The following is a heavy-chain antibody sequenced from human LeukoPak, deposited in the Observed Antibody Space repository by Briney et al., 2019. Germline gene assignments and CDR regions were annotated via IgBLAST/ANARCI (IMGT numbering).Heavy chain of an antibody. V-gene: IGHV4-39*07. Sequence: SETLSLTCTVSGGSISSSSYYWGWIRQPPGKGLEWIGSIYYSGSTYYNPSLKSRVTISVDTSKNQFSLKLTSVTAADTAVYYCARGGYYNFDYWGQGTLVTVSS. CDR1: GGSISSSSYY. CDR2: IYYSGST. D-gene: IGHD3-22*01. J-gene: IGHJ4*02. CDR3: ARGGYYNFDY.